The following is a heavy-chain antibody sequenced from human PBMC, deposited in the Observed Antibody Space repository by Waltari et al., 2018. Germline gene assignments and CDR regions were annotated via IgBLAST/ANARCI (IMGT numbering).Heavy chain of an antibody. CDR1: AGTSNTYA. V-gene: IGHV1-69*04. CDR3: ARGPRGMDF. CDR2: ISPVVGIT. J-gene: IGHJ6*02. Sequence: QVQLVQSGAEVKKPGSSVKVSCKASAGTSNTYAMSWVRQAPGQGLEWLGGISPVVGITNYAQKFQARLTITSDKSTNTVYMELSSLRSEDSAVYFCARGPRGMDFWGQGTTVTVSS.